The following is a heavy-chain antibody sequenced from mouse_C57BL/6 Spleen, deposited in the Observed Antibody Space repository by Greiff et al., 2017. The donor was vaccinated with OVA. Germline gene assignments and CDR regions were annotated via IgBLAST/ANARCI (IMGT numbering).Heavy chain of an antibody. CDR3: ARSTGTLDAMDY. CDR2: IYPGDGDT. V-gene: IGHV1-80*01. CDR1: GYAFSSYW. J-gene: IGHJ4*01. D-gene: IGHD4-1*01. Sequence: LVESGAELVKPGASVKISCKASGYAFSSYWMNWVKQRPGKGLEWIGQIYPGDGDTNYNGKFKGKATLTADKSSSTAYMQLSSLTSEDSAVYFCARSTGTLDAMDYWGQGTSVTVSS.